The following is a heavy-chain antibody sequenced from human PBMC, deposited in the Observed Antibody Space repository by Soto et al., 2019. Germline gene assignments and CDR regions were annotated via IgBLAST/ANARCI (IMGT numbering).Heavy chain of an antibody. J-gene: IGHJ3*02. D-gene: IGHD2-15*01. CDR3: ARRSPSWAFDI. V-gene: IGHV3-23*01. Sequence: EVQLLESGGGLVQPGRSLRLSCAASGFTFNNYAINWVRQAPGKGLEWVSVISGSGSSTYYADSVKGRFTISRDNSKSTLYLQMNSLRAEDTAVYYCARRSPSWAFDIWGQGTMVTVSS. CDR2: ISGSGSST. CDR1: GFTFNNYA.